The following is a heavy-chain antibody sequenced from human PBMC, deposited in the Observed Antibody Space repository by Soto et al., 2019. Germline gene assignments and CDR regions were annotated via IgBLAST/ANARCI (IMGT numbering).Heavy chain of an antibody. CDR3: AAERGVIISSGYYYYGMDV. CDR2: MNPIRGNT. D-gene: IGHD3-10*01. J-gene: IGHJ6*02. CDR1: GYTFTSYD. Sequence: GASVKVSCKASGYTFTSYDINWVRQATGQGLEWMGRMNPIRGNTNYAQKFQGRVTITTNKSTSTAYMELSSLRSEDTAVYYCAAERGVIISSGYYYYGMDVWGQGTTVTVSS. V-gene: IGHV1-8*01.